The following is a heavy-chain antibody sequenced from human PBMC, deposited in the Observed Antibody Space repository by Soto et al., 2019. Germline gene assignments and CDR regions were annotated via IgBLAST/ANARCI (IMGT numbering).Heavy chain of an antibody. CDR2: ISYDGSNK. CDR1: GFTFSSYG. V-gene: IGHV3-30*18. Sequence: PGGSLRLSCAASGFTFSSYGMHWVRQAPGKGLEWVAVISYDGSNKYYADSVKGRFTISRDNSKNTLYLQMNSLRAEDTAVYYSAKDRRAYGMDVWGQGTTVTVSS. CDR3: AKDRRAYGMDV. J-gene: IGHJ6*02.